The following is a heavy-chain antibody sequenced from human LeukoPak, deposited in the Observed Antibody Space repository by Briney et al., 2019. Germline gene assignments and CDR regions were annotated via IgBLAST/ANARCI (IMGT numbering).Heavy chain of an antibody. CDR3: ARQYYDSTGYYYCDY. Sequence: SATLSLTCTVSGDSITGSTYSWGWIRQPPGKGLEWIGSMYNSVITYYNPSLKRRVTMSADTSKNQVSLHLRSVTAADTAVYYCARQYYDSTGYYYCDYWGQGTLVTVSS. D-gene: IGHD3-22*01. J-gene: IGHJ4*02. CDR2: MYNSVIT. CDR1: GDSITGSTYS. V-gene: IGHV4-39*01.